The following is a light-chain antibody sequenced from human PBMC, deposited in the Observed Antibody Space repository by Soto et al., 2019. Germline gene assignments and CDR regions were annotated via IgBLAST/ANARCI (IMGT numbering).Light chain of an antibody. CDR2: KAS. CDR1: QSISSS. J-gene: IGKJ2*01. CDR3: HQYSSDYT. V-gene: IGKV1-5*03. Sequence: DIEMTQSPSTLSASVGDRVTITCRASQSISSSLAWYQQKPGKAPKLLIYKASSIESGVPSRFSGSGSGTEFNLTIRYWETDEFATYYYHQYSSDYTFGQGTKLEIK.